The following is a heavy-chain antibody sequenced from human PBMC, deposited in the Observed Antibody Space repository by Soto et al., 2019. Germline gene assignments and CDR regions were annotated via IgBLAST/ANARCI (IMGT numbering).Heavy chain of an antibody. CDR1: GYTFTSYD. CDR3: VSQRSWLQSKLKFDY. V-gene: IGHV1-8*01. Sequence: QVQLVQSGAEVKKPGASVKVSCKASGYTFTSYDINWVRQASGQGLEWMGWMNPNSGNTGYAQKFQGRVTMTRNTSISTAYMELSSLRSEDTAVYYCVSQRSWLQSKLKFDYWVQGTLVTVSS. CDR2: MNPNSGNT. J-gene: IGHJ4*02. D-gene: IGHD5-12*01.